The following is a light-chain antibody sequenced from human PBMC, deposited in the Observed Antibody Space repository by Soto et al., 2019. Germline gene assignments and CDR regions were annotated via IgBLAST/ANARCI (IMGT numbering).Light chain of an antibody. V-gene: IGLV2-14*01. CDR3: SSYTGSSTYV. CDR1: SRDIGSYHY. J-gene: IGLJ1*01. CDR2: DGN. Sequence: QSALTQPASVSGSPGQSIAISCTGTSRDIGSYHYVSWYQQHPGKAPRLMISDGNDRPSGVSNRVSGSKSGNTAPLTISGLQAEDEDYYYGSSYTGSSTYVFGTGTKLTVL.